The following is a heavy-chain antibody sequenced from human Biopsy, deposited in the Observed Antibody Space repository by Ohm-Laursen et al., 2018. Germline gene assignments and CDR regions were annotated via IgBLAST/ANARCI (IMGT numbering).Heavy chain of an antibody. CDR2: IFYGGIT. V-gene: IGHV4-39*01. CDR3: ARHPTGFWFDP. J-gene: IGHJ5*02. CDR1: GGSISSETNY. Sequence: SDTLSLTCAVSGGSISSETNYWGWIRQPPGKGLEWIGSIFYGGITYYNPSLKSRVTMSVDTSKNQFSLNLTSVTAADTAVYYCARHPTGFWFDPWGQGTLVIVSS.